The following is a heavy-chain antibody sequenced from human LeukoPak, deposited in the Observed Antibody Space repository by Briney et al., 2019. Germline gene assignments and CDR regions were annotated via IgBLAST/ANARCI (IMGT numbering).Heavy chain of an antibody. CDR3: ARYESIAYGIDV. D-gene: IGHD3-22*01. V-gene: IGHV4-39*01. CDR1: GGSISSSSSY. CDR2: IYYSGST. J-gene: IGHJ2*01. Sequence: PSETLSLTCTVSGGSISSSSSYWGWIRQPPGMGLEWIGSIYYSGSTYYNPSLKSRVTISVDTSKNQFSLKVSSVAAADTAVYYCARYESIAYGIDVWGRGTLVTVSS.